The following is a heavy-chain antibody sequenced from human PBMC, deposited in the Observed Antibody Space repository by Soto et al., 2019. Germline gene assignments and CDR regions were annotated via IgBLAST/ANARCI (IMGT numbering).Heavy chain of an antibody. Sequence: EVPVVEPGGGLVQPGGPLRLSCVASGLTFSSYNMNWARQAPGKGLEWVSYISSGSYTIYYADSVKGRFTIARDNANKTLYLQMHSLRSDATAVYYCALQDSWYRSDYWGQGTLVTGSS. D-gene: IGHD6-13*01. J-gene: IGHJ4*02. V-gene: IGHV3-48*01. CDR1: GLTFSSYN. CDR3: ALQDSWYRSDY. CDR2: ISSGSYTI.